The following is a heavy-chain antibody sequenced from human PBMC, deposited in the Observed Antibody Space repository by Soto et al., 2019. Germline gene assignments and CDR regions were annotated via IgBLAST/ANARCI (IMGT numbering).Heavy chain of an antibody. Sequence: PGGSLRLSCAASGFTFSSYWMSWVRQAPGKGLEWVANIKQDGSEKYYVDSVKGRFTISRDNAKNSLYLQMSSLRAEDTAVYYCARAPSITGTTLGYYYGMDVWGQGTTVTVSS. CDR1: GFTFSSYW. D-gene: IGHD1-7*01. V-gene: IGHV3-7*03. CDR2: IKQDGSEK. J-gene: IGHJ6*02. CDR3: ARAPSITGTTLGYYYGMDV.